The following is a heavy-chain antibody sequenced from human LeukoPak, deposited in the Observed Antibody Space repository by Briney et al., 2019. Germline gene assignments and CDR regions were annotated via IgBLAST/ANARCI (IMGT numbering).Heavy chain of an antibody. V-gene: IGHV4-39*01. Sequence: SETLSLTCTVSGGSISSSSYYWGWIRQPPGKGLEWIGSIYYSGSTYYNPSLKSRVTISVDTSKNQFSLKLSSVTAADTAVYYCAAMKGGGDYIPTVWFDPWGQGTLVTVSS. D-gene: IGHD2-21*02. J-gene: IGHJ5*02. CDR1: GGSISSSSYY. CDR3: AAMKGGGDYIPTVWFDP. CDR2: IYYSGST.